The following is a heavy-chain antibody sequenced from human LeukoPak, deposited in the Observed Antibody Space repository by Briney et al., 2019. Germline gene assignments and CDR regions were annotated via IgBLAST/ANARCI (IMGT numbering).Heavy chain of an antibody. V-gene: IGHV1-69*04. D-gene: IGHD2-15*01. CDR3: ARGGYCSGGSCSTNSGYDP. CDR1: GGTFSSYA. J-gene: IGHJ5*02. Sequence: SVKVSCKASGGTFSSYAISWVRQAPGRGLEWMGRIIPILGIANYAQKFQGRVTITADKSTSTAYMELSSLRSEDTAVYYCARGGYCSGGSCSTNSGYDPWGQGTLVTVSS. CDR2: IIPILGIA.